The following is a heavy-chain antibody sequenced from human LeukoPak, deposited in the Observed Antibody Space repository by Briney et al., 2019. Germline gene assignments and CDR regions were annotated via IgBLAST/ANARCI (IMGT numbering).Heavy chain of an antibody. Sequence: GGSLRLSCAASGFTFTSYGISWVRQAPGQGLEWMGWISAYNANTNYAQKLQGRVTMTEDTSTDTAYMELSSLRSEDTAVYCCATGLWFGKYLDVWGKGTTVTISS. V-gene: IGHV1-18*01. CDR3: ATGLWFGKYLDV. J-gene: IGHJ6*04. CDR2: ISAYNANT. D-gene: IGHD3-10*01. CDR1: GFTFTSYG.